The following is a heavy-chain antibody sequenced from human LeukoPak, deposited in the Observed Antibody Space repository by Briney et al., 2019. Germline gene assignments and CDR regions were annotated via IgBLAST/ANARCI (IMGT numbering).Heavy chain of an antibody. CDR2: ISGSGGST. D-gene: IGHD6-19*01. CDR1: GFTFSSYA. J-gene: IGHJ5*02. CDR3: ARVASIAVAGTGDDWFDP. Sequence: GGSLRLSCAASGFTFSSYAMSWVRQAPGKGLEWVSAISGSGGSTYYADSVKGRFTISRDNSKNTLYLQMNSLRAEDTAVYYCARVASIAVAGTGDDWFDPWGQGTLVTVSS. V-gene: IGHV3-23*01.